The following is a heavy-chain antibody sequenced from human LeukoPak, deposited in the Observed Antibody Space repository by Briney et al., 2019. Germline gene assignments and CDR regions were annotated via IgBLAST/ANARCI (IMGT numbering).Heavy chain of an antibody. Sequence: GGSLRLSCAASGFSFDDYAMYWVRQAPGRGLEWVSGISWNSGIIGYADSVKGRFTASRDNAKNSLYLQMNSLRPEDTALYYCAKGPNALRLGDLSHPYAYWGQGTLVTVSS. J-gene: IGHJ4*02. D-gene: IGHD3-16*02. CDR1: GFSFDDYA. CDR3: AKGPNALRLGDLSHPYAY. V-gene: IGHV3-9*01. CDR2: ISWNSGII.